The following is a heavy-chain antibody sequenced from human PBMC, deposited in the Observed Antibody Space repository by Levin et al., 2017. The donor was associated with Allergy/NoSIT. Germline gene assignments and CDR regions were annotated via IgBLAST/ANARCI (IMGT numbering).Heavy chain of an antibody. CDR3: AKDRGGYGDYIIDY. CDR2: ISWNSGSI. CDR1: GFTFDDYA. J-gene: IGHJ4*02. D-gene: IGHD4-17*01. Sequence: PGGSLRLSCAASGFTFDDYAMHWVRQAPGKGLEWVSGISWNSGSIGYADSVKGRFTISRDNAKNSLYLQMNSLRAEDTALYYCAKDRGGYGDYIIDYWGQGTLVTVSS. V-gene: IGHV3-9*01.